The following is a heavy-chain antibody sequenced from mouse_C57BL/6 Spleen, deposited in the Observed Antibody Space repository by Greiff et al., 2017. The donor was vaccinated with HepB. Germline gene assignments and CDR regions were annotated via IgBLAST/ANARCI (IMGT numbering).Heavy chain of an antibody. D-gene: IGHD2-5*01. CDR1: GYTFTSYW. V-gene: IGHV1-61*01. CDR3: ARRGYSNWYFDV. Sequence: VKLQQPGAELVRPGSSVKLSCKASGYTFTSYWMDWVKQRPGQGLEWIGNIYPSDSETHYNQKFKDKATLTVDKSSSTAYMQLSSLTSEDSAVYYCARRGYSNWYFDVWGTGTTVTVAS. CDR2: IYPSDSET. J-gene: IGHJ1*03.